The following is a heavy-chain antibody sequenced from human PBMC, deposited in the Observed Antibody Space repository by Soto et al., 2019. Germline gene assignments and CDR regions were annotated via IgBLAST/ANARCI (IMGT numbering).Heavy chain of an antibody. D-gene: IGHD6-6*01. CDR3: ARDAGIAARPVYYYYGMDV. CDR2: IIPIFGTA. CDR1: GGTFSSYA. Sequence: QVQLVQSGAEVKKPGSSVKVSCKASGGTFSSYAISWVRQAPGQGLEWMGGIIPIFGTANYAQKFQGRVTITADESTSTAYMELSSLRSEDTAVYYCARDAGIAARPVYYYYGMDVWGQGTTVTVSS. J-gene: IGHJ6*02. V-gene: IGHV1-69*01.